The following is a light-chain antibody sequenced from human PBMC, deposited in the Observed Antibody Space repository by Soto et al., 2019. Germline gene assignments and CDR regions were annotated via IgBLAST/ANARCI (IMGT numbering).Light chain of an antibody. J-gene: IGKJ1*01. CDR1: QSISSW. CDR2: DAS. V-gene: IGKV1-5*01. Sequence: DIQMTQSPSTLSAFVGDRVTITCRASQSISSWLAWYQQKPGKAPKLLIYDASSLESGVPSRFSGSGSGTEFTLTSSSVQPDDFATYSCQQCNSYSKTFGQGTKVEI. CDR3: QQCNSYSKT.